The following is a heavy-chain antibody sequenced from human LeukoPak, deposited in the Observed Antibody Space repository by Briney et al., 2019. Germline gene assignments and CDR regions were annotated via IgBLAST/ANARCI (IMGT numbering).Heavy chain of an antibody. CDR2: IRYDGSNK. Sequence: GGSLRLSCAAYGFTFSSYGMHWVRQAPGKGLEWVAFIRYDGSNKYYADSVKGRFTISRDNSKNTLYLQMNSLRAEDTAVYYCAKEGGMRAAYYYYMDVWGKGTTVTISS. CDR3: AKEGGMRAAYYYYMDV. V-gene: IGHV3-30*02. J-gene: IGHJ6*03. CDR1: GFTFSSYG. D-gene: IGHD2-8*01.